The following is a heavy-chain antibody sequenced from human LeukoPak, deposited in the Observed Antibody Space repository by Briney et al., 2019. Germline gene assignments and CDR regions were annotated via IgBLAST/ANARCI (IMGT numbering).Heavy chain of an antibody. CDR3: TRDSGTYNWFDP. Sequence: GGSLRLSCAASGFTFSGSAIHCVRQSSGKGLEWVGQIDKKDKGYATATAYAASVKGRFTISRDDSINTAYLQMKSLKTEDTALYYCTRDSGTYNWFDPWGQGTLVTVSS. V-gene: IGHV3-73*01. D-gene: IGHD1-26*01. J-gene: IGHJ5*02. CDR1: GFTFSGSA. CDR2: IDKKDKGYATAT.